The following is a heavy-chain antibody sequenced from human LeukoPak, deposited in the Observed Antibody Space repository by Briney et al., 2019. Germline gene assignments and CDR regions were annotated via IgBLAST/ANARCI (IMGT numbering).Heavy chain of an antibody. D-gene: IGHD1-26*01. Sequence: GASVKVSCKASGYTFTSYGISWVRQAPGQGLEWMGGIIPIFGTANYAQKFQGRVTITTDESTSTAYMGLSSLRSEDTAVYYCARNIVGAHFDYWGQGTLVTVSS. J-gene: IGHJ4*02. CDR2: IIPIFGTA. CDR3: ARNIVGAHFDY. V-gene: IGHV1-69*05. CDR1: GYTFTSYG.